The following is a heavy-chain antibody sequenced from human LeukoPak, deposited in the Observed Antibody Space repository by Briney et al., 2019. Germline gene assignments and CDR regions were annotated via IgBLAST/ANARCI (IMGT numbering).Heavy chain of an antibody. J-gene: IGHJ4*02. D-gene: IGHD6-13*01. V-gene: IGHV4-39*01. CDR2: IYYSGGT. CDR1: GGSISSSSYY. CDR3: ARRIAAAGYFDY. Sequence: KPSETLSLTCTVSGGSISSSSYYWGWIRQPPGKGLEWIGSIYYSGGTYYNSSLKSRVTISVDTSKNQFSLKLSSVTAADTAVYYCARRIAAAGYFDYWGQGTLVTVSS.